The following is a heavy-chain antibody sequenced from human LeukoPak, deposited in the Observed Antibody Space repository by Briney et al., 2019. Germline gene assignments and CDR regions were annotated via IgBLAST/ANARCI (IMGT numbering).Heavy chain of an antibody. CDR3: ARESGPLDP. D-gene: IGHD3-10*01. CDR1: GGPISSYY. CDR2: IYYSGST. V-gene: IGHV4-59*01. J-gene: IGHJ5*02. Sequence: PSETLSLTCTVSGGPISSYYWSWIRQPPGKGLEWIGYIYYSGSTNYNPSLKSRVTISVDTSKNQFSLKLSSVTAADTAVYYCARESGPLDPWGQGTLVTVSS.